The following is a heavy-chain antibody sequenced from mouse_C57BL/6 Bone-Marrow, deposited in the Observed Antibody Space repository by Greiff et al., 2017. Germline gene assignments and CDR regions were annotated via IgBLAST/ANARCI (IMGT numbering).Heavy chain of an antibody. CDR2: IYPRSGNT. CDR1: GYTFTSYG. D-gene: IGHD1-2*01. CDR3: ARERIMVYDGPFAY. J-gene: IGHJ3*01. Sequence: LVESGAELARPRASVKLSCKASGYTFTSYGISWVKQRTGQGLEWIGEIYPRSGNTYYNEKFKGKATLTADKSSSTAYMELRSLTSEDSAVYFCARERIMVYDGPFAYWGQGTLVTVSA. V-gene: IGHV1-81*01.